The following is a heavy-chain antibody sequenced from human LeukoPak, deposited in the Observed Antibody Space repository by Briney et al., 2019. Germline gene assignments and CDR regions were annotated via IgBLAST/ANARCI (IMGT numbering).Heavy chain of an antibody. CDR2: IGSSGLII. J-gene: IGHJ3*01. Sequence: PGGSLRLSCAASGFTFSDYYMSWIRQAPGKGLEWVSYIGSSGLIIYYADSVKGRLTISRDNAKNSLFLQMNSLRAEDTAVYYCARGISAVVPRAFDLWGQGTMVTVSS. CDR3: ARGISAVVPRAFDL. V-gene: IGHV3-11*04. CDR1: GFTFSDYY. D-gene: IGHD2-15*01.